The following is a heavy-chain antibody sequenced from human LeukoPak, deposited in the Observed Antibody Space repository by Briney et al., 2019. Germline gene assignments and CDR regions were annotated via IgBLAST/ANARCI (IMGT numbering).Heavy chain of an antibody. CDR1: GGSISSGGYY. V-gene: IGHV4-61*08. D-gene: IGHD3-10*01. CDR3: ARDLSGSLYFDF. CDR2: LYISGST. Sequence: PSETLSLTCTVSGGSISSGGYYWSWIRQHPGKGLEWIGRLYISGSTDYNPSLKSRVTISVDTSRNQFSLKMNSVTAADTAVYFCARDLSGSLYFDFWGPGVLVTVSS. J-gene: IGHJ4*02.